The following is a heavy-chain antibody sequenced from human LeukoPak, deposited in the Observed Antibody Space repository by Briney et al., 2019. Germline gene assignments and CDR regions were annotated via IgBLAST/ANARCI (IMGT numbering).Heavy chain of an antibody. J-gene: IGHJ6*03. CDR1: GFTFSNYA. CDR3: AKDSNYYYQYLMDV. Sequence: GGSLRLSCVASGFTFSNYAMTWVRQAPGKGLEWVSFISGSGGIRNYADSVKGRFTISRDNSKNTLSLQMNSLRAEDTAVYYCAKDSNYYYQYLMDVWGKGTTVTVSS. D-gene: IGHD4-11*01. V-gene: IGHV3-23*01. CDR2: ISGSGGIR.